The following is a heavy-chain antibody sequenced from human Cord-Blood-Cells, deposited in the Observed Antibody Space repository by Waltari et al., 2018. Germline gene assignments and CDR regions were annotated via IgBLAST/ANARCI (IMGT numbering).Heavy chain of an antibody. Sequence: EVQLVESGGGLVQPGGSLRLSCAASGFTFSSYWLSWVRQAPGKGLEWVANIKQDGSEKYYVDGVKGRFTISRDNAKNSLYLQMNSLRAEDTAVYYCARDRCSSTSCYLFDYWGQGTLVTVSS. CDR3: ARDRCSSTSCYLFDY. V-gene: IGHV3-7*01. D-gene: IGHD2-2*01. CDR2: IKQDGSEK. CDR1: GFTFSSYW. J-gene: IGHJ4*02.